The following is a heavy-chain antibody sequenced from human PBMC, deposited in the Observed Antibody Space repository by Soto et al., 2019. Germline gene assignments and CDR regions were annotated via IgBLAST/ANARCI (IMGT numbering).Heavy chain of an antibody. Sequence: ASVKVSCKASGYTFTSYDINWVRQATGQGLEWMGWMKPNSDNTGYIQKFQGRVTMTRNTSISTAYMELSSLRSEDTAVYYCAKGHGWSDVFYIWDQGTMVPVSS. V-gene: IGHV1-8*01. CDR2: MKPNSDNT. CDR3: AKGHGWSDVFYI. J-gene: IGHJ3*02. CDR1: GYTFTSYD. D-gene: IGHD4-17*01.